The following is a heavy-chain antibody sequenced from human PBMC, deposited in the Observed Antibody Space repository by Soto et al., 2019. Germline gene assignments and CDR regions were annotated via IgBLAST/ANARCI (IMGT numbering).Heavy chain of an antibody. CDR1: GGSVSYYY. J-gene: IGHJ5*01. V-gene: IGHV4-59*10. CDR3: GRGPFCGSDCHFDS. D-gene: IGHD2-21*02. Sequence: SETLSLTCSVYGGSVSYYYWSLVRQPAGKGLEWIGRIRPGGNTNYSPSLMSRVTMPVDTSRNQFSLKLTSVTAADTAVYYCGRGPFCGSDCHFDSWGQGALVTVSS. CDR2: IRPGGNT.